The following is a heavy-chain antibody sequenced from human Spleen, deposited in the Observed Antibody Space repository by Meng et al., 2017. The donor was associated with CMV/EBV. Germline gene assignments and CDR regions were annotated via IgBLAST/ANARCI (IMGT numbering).Heavy chain of an antibody. CDR3: AIPIAVAGTHDY. J-gene: IGHJ4*02. D-gene: IGHD6-19*01. CDR2: ISGSDGTT. Sequence: GESLKISCAASGFTFSSYAMSWVRQAPGKGLEWISTISGSDGTTDYADSVKGRFTVSRDNSKNTLYLQMNGLRTDDTAVYYCAIPIAVAGTHDYWGQGTLVTVSS. V-gene: IGHV3-23*01. CDR1: GFTFSSYA.